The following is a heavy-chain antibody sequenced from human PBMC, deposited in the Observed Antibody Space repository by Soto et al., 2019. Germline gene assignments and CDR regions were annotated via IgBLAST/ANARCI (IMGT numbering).Heavy chain of an antibody. CDR1: GFTFSSYA. V-gene: IGHV3-23*01. D-gene: IGHD3-10*01. CDR2: MSGSGGST. CDR3: AKDSSHYYGSGSRAPDIYYYYGMDV. J-gene: IGHJ6*02. Sequence: PGGSLRLSCAASGFTFSSYAMNWVRQAPGKGLEWVSAMSGSGGSTYYADSVKGRFTISRDNSKNTLYLQMNSLGAEDTAVYYCAKDSSHYYGSGSRAPDIYYYYGMDVWGQGTTVTVSS.